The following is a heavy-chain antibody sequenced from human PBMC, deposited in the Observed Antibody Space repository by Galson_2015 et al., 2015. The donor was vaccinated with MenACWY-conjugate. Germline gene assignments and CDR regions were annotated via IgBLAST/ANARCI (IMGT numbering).Heavy chain of an antibody. J-gene: IGHJ2*01. CDR3: AKQAVVTAGWWYFDF. CDR2: IKRNGSDK. D-gene: IGHD3-22*01. Sequence: SLRLSCAASGFIISSYWMSWVRQIPRKGLERVAYIKRNGSDKYYADSVKGRFSISRDNFENTLYLGMSSLRAEDTSVYYCAKQAVVTAGWWYFDFCGRGTLVTVSS. V-gene: IGHV3-30*18. CDR1: GFIISSYW.